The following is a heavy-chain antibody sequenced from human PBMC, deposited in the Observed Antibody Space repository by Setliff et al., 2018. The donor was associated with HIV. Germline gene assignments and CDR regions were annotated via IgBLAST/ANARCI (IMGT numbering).Heavy chain of an antibody. CDR1: GGSISSYY. CDR2: IYTSGST. V-gene: IGHV4-4*09. CDR3: ARSPRIGVAGEFEY. Sequence: LSLTCTVSGGSISSYYWSWIRQPPGKGLEWIGYIYTSGSTNYNPSLKSRVTISLDTSRNQFSLKLYSVTAADTAVYYCARSPRIGVAGEFEYWGQGTLVTVSS. D-gene: IGHD6-19*01. J-gene: IGHJ4*02.